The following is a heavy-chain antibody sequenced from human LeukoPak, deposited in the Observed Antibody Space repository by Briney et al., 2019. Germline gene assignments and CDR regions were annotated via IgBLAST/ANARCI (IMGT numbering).Heavy chain of an antibody. CDR1: GYTFTGNY. V-gene: IGHV1-2*02. Sequence: ASVKVSCKASGYTFTGNYMHWVRQAPGQGLEWMGWINPNSGGTNYAQKFQGRVTMTRDTSISTAYMELSRLRSDDTAVYYCARDIVATIPYFDYWGQGTLVTVSS. CDR2: INPNSGGT. D-gene: IGHD5-12*01. CDR3: ARDIVATIPYFDY. J-gene: IGHJ4*02.